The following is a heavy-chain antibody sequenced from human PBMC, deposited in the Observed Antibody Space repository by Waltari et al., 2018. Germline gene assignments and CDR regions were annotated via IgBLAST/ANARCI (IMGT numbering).Heavy chain of an antibody. J-gene: IGHJ6*03. Sequence: LVVWGRGLVDPGWSLRLACDASGLHSYHWAIWVGQARGKGLVWVSRVSADGRVTTYADVVKGRFIMSRDDAKNTVSLQMNSLTVDDAGVYYCARGADASTFRDYYYYYMNVWGKGTTVTVSS. D-gene: IGHD2-2*01. CDR3: ARGADASTFRDYYYYYMNV. V-gene: IGHV3-74*03. CDR2: VSADGRVT. CDR1: GLHSYHW.